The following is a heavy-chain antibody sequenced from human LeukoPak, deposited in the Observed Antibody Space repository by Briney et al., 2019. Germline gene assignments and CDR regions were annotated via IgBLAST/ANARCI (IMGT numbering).Heavy chain of an antibody. CDR2: IYSGGST. V-gene: IGHV3-66*02. J-gene: IGHJ4*02. D-gene: IGHD3-22*01. Sequence: GGPLRLSCAASGFTVSSNYMSWVRQAPGKGLEWVSVIYSGGSTYHADSVKGRFTISRDNSKNTLYLQMNSLRAEDTAVYYCAREGAHYYDSSGYYPLYYWGQGTLVTVSS. CDR1: GFTVSSNY. CDR3: AREGAHYYDSSGYYPLYY.